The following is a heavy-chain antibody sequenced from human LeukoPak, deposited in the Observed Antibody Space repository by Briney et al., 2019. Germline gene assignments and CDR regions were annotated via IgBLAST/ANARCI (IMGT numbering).Heavy chain of an antibody. CDR2: IKQDGSEK. V-gene: IGHV3-7*01. CDR1: GFTFSSYR. Sequence: GGSLRLSCAASGFTFSSYRMSWVRQAPGKGLEWVANIKQDGSEKYYVDSVKGRFTIYRDNAKNSLYLHMNRLRHEDTAVYYRARAYSWGYSSSWYLDGAGGTCDYWGQGTLVTVSS. CDR3: ARAYSWGYSSSWYLDGAGGTCDY. J-gene: IGHJ4*02. D-gene: IGHD6-13*01.